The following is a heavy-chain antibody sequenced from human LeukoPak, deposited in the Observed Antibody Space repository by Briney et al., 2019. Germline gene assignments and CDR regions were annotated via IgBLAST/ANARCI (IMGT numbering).Heavy chain of an antibody. D-gene: IGHD1-1*01. J-gene: IGHJ1*01. CDR2: ISAYNGNT. V-gene: IGHV1-18*01. Sequence: ASVKVSCKASGYTFTSYGISWVRQAPGQGLEWMGWISAYNGNTNYAQKLQGRVTMTTDTYTSTTYMELRSLRSDDAAVYYCASSDGKYFQHWGQGTLVTVSS. CDR1: GYTFTSYG. CDR3: ASSDGKYFQH.